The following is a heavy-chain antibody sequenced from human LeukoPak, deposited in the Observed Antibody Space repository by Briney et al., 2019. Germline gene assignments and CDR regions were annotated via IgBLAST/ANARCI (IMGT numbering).Heavy chain of an antibody. V-gene: IGHV3-48*03. D-gene: IGHD3-22*01. CDR1: GFTFRNYE. Sequence: GGSLRLSCAASGFTFRNYEMNWVRQAPGKGLEWVSYISSSGSTIYYADSVKGRFTISRDNAKNSLYLQMNSLRAEDTAVYYCAGGDSSGYYPIDYWGQGTLLTVSS. CDR2: ISSSGSTI. CDR3: AGGDSSGYYPIDY. J-gene: IGHJ4*02.